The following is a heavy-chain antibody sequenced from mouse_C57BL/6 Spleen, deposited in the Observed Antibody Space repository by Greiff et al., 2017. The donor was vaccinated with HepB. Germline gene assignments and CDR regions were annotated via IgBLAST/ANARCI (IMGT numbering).Heavy chain of an antibody. D-gene: IGHD1-1*01. CDR2: IWSGGST. CDR1: GFSLTSYG. V-gene: IGHV2-2*01. CDR3: ARNEDYGSSYDYAMDY. J-gene: IGHJ4*01. Sequence: QVHVKQSGPGLVQPSQSLSITCTVSGFSLTSYGVHWVRQSPGKGLEWLGVIWSGGSTDYNAAFISRLSISKDNSKSQVFFKMNSLQADDTAIYYCARNEDYGSSYDYAMDYWGQGTSVTVSS.